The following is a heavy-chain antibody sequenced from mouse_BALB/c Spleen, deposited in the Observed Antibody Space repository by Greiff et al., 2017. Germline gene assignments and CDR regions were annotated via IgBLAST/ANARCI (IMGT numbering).Heavy chain of an antibody. CDR1: GFSLTSYG. V-gene: IGHV2-4-1*01. J-gene: IGHJ4*01. CDR3: AITTVVAMDY. CDR2: IWSGGST. Sequence: QVQLKESGPGLVQPSQSLSITCTVSGFSLTSYGVHWVRQSPGKGLEWLGVIWSGGSTVYNAAFISRLSISKDNSKSQVFFKMNSLQADDTAIYYCAITTVVAMDYWGQGTSVTVSS. D-gene: IGHD1-1*01.